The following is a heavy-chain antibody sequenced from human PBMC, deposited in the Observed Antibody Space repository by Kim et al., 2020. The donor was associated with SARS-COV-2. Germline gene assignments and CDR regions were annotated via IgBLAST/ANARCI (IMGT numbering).Heavy chain of an antibody. CDR3: AGSIAARRGYFDY. D-gene: IGHD6-6*01. J-gene: IGHJ4*02. Sequence: YNPSLKSRVTIAVDTSKNQFSLKLSSVTAADTAVYYCAGSIAARRGYFDYWGQGTLVTVSS. V-gene: IGHV4-31*02.